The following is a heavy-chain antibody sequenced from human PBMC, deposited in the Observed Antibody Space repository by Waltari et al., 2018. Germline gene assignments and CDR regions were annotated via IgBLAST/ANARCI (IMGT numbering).Heavy chain of an antibody. Sequence: QVQLVQSGAEVKKPGSSLKVSCKASGGTFNNYGINWVRQAPGQGLEWMGRIIPIFSTANYAQKFQGRVTITADKSTNTAYMELSSLRSEDTAVYYCARAPRYCSGGNCYSVGLYLDSWGLGTLVTVSS. CDR2: IIPIFSTA. D-gene: IGHD2-15*01. J-gene: IGHJ4*02. V-gene: IGHV1-69*13. CDR3: ARAPRYCSGGNCYSVGLYLDS. CDR1: GGTFNNYG.